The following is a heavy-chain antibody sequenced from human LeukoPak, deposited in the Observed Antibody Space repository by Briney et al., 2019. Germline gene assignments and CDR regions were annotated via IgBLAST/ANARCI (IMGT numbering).Heavy chain of an antibody. CDR2: ISYDGSNK. J-gene: IGHJ4*02. CDR3: AKDHPYYYGSGSYYNEPDDY. V-gene: IGHV3-30*18. D-gene: IGHD3-10*01. Sequence: PGGSLRLSCAASGFTFSSYAMSWVRQAPGKGLEWVAVISYDGSNKYYADSVKGRFTISRDNSKNTLYLQMNSLRAEDTAVYYCAKDHPYYYGSGSYYNEPDDYWGQGTLVTVSS. CDR1: GFTFSSYA.